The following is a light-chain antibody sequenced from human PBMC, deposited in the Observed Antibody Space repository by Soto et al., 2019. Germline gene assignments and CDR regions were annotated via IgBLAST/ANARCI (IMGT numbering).Light chain of an antibody. CDR3: QKYNSAPWT. J-gene: IGKJ1*01. V-gene: IGKV1-27*01. Sequence: DIPMTQSPSSLSASVGDRVTITCRASQGSSNYLAWYLQKPGKVPKLLIYAASTLQSGVPSRFSGSGSGTDFTLTISSVQPEDVAPYYCQKYNSAPWTFGQGTKVEI. CDR1: QGSSNY. CDR2: AAS.